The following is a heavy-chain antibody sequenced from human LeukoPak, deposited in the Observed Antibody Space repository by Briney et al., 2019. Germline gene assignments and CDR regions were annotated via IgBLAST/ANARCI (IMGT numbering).Heavy chain of an antibody. CDR3: ARVGRGNIVGATLAIRY. J-gene: IGHJ4*02. V-gene: IGHV1-2*02. D-gene: IGHD1-26*01. CDR2: INPNSGGT. Sequence: EASVKVSCNASGYTFTGYYMHWVRQAPGQGLEWMGWINPNSGGTNYAQKFQGRVTMTRDTSISTAYMELSRLRSDDTAVYYCARVGRGNIVGATLAIRYWGQGTLVTVSS. CDR1: GYTFTGYY.